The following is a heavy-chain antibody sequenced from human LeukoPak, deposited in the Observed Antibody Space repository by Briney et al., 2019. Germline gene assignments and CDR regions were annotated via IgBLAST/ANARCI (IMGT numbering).Heavy chain of an antibody. D-gene: IGHD5-12*01. CDR1: GFTFSPHA. CDR2: ISSDGSDK. V-gene: IGHV3-30-3*01. J-gene: IGHJ4*02. CDR3: AKVKGVVSTIYYFDF. Sequence: GGSLRLSCAASGFTFSPHAMHWVRQAPGKGLKWVAVISSDGSDKYYADSVQGRFTISRDNSKDTLYLQLNSLRAEDTAKYYCAKVKGVVSTIYYFDFWGQGTLVAVSS.